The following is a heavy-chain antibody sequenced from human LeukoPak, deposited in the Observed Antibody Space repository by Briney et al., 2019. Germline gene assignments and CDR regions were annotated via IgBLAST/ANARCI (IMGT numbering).Heavy chain of an antibody. CDR1: GVPDNSYY. V-gene: IGHV4-59*02. D-gene: IGHD1-26*01. J-gene: IGHJ5*02. CDR2: IYYSGNT. CDR3: ARDRSGSGSYYYFDP. Sequence: SETLSLTCTVSGVPDNSYYWSWIRQPPGKGLEWIGYIYYSGNTNYNPSLESRVTISVDTSKNQFSLKLKSLTAADTAVYYCARDRSGSGSYYYFDPWGQGTLVTVSS.